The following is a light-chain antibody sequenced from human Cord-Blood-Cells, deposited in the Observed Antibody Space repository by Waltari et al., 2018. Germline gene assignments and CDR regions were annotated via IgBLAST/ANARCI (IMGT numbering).Light chain of an antibody. CDR2: AAS. J-gene: IGKJ1*01. V-gene: IGKV1-39*01. CDR1: QSISSY. CDR3: QQSYSTPRT. Sequence: DIQMTQSPYSLSASVGDRATITCRASQSISSYLNWYQQKPGKAPKLLISAASSLQSGFPSRFSGSGSGTDFTLTISSLQPEDFATYYCQQSYSTPRTFCQGTKVEIK.